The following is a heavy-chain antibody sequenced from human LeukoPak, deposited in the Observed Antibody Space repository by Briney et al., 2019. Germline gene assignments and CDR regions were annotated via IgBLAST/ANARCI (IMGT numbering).Heavy chain of an antibody. CDR3: AREPGYSGSFDY. J-gene: IGHJ4*02. Sequence: SETLSLTCTVSGGSISSYYWSWIRQPAGKGREWIGRISTSGSTNYNPSLKSRVTISVDKSKNQFSLKLSSVTAADTAVYYCAREPGYSGSFDYWGQGTLVTVSS. D-gene: IGHD3-9*01. CDR2: ISTSGST. CDR1: GGSISSYY. V-gene: IGHV4-4*07.